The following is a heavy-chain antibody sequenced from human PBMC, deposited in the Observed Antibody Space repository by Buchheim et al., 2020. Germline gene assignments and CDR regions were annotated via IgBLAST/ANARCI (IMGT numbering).Heavy chain of an antibody. CDR3: AKDDYDFWSGSTISNYYYYYGMDV. CDR1: GFTFSSYG. J-gene: IGHJ6*02. Sequence: QVQLVESGGGVVQPGRSLRLSCAASGFTFSSYGMHWVRQAPGKGLEWVAVISYDGSNKYYADSGKGRCTISRDNSKKTLYLQMNSLRAEDTAVYYCAKDDYDFWSGSTISNYYYYYGMDVWGQGTT. D-gene: IGHD3-3*01. V-gene: IGHV3-30*18. CDR2: ISYDGSNK.